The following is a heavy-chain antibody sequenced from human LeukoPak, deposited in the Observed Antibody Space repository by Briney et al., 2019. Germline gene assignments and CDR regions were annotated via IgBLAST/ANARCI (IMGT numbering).Heavy chain of an antibody. J-gene: IGHJ6*02. D-gene: IGHD3-9*01. V-gene: IGHV3-30*04. Sequence: GGSLRLSCAASGFTFSSYAMHWVRQAPGKGLEWVAVISYDGSNKYYADSVQGRFTISRDNSKNTLYLQMNSLRAEDTAVYYCARDPELRYFDWLSYYYYYYGMDVWGQGTTVTVSS. CDR2: ISYDGSNK. CDR1: GFTFSSYA. CDR3: ARDPELRYFDWLSYYYYYYGMDV.